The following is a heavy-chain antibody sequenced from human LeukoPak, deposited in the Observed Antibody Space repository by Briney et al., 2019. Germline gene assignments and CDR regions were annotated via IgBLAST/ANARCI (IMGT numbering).Heavy chain of an antibody. CDR2: IVGDSSSL. V-gene: IGHV3-23*01. CDR1: GFSFREYA. CDR3: TKDAIAANPIWDYFEY. Sequence: PGGSLRLSCVASGFSFREYAMNWVRQAPGKGLEWVAGIVGDSSSLFYDDSVRGRFTIYRDNSKNTLYLQMNSLRAEDTGVYYCTKDAIAANPIWDYFEYWGQGDLVIVSS. J-gene: IGHJ4*02. D-gene: IGHD1-14*01.